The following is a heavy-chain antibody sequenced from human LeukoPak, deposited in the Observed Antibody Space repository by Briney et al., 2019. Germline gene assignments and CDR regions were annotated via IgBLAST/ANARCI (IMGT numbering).Heavy chain of an antibody. Sequence: GGSLRPSCAASGFTFSSYWMHWVRQAPGKGLVWVSRINSDGSSTSYADSVKGRFTISRDNAKNTLYLQMNSLRAEDTAVYYCATTSTIFGVYYGMDVWGQGTTVTVSS. CDR1: GFTFSSYW. CDR3: ATTSTIFGVYYGMDV. D-gene: IGHD3-3*01. CDR2: INSDGSST. J-gene: IGHJ6*02. V-gene: IGHV3-74*01.